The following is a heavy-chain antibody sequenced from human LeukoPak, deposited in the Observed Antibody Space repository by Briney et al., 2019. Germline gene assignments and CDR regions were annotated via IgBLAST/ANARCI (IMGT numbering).Heavy chain of an antibody. V-gene: IGHV3-74*01. Sequence: GGSLRLSCAASGFTFSNYWIHWVRQAPGKGLVWLSLINNDGSYTVYADSVKGRFTISRDNAKNTLYLQMSSLRVEGTAVYYCARDRREYGGPFDYWGQGTLVTVSS. D-gene: IGHD4-23*01. J-gene: IGHJ4*02. CDR1: GFTFSNYW. CDR2: INNDGSYT. CDR3: ARDRREYGGPFDY.